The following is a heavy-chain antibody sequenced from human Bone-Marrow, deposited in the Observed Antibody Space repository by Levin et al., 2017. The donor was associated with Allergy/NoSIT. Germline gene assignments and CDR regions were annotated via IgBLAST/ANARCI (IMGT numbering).Heavy chain of an antibody. Sequence: SETLSLTCTVSGASVRSYYWSWIRQPPGKGLDYIGYIFHTGSTNYNPSLKDRVTISVDTSKNQFSLNLIPVTAADTALYYCARGAALFGVRSFDYWGQGALVSVSS. D-gene: IGHD2-21*01. V-gene: IGHV4-59*02. CDR2: IFHTGST. CDR1: GASVRSYY. CDR3: ARGAALFGVRSFDY. J-gene: IGHJ4*02.